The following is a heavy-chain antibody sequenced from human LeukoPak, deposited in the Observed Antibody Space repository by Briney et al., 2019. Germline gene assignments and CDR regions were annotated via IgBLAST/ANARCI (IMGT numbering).Heavy chain of an antibody. CDR1: GYTLTELS. CDR3: ATLIGYYDSSGYYLEY. Sequence: ASVKVSCKVSGYTLTELSMHWVRQAPGKGLEWMGGFDPEDGETIYAQKFQGGVTMTEDTSTDTAYMELSSLRSEDTAVYYCATLIGYYDSSGYYLEYWGQGTLVTVSS. CDR2: FDPEDGET. J-gene: IGHJ4*02. D-gene: IGHD3-22*01. V-gene: IGHV1-24*01.